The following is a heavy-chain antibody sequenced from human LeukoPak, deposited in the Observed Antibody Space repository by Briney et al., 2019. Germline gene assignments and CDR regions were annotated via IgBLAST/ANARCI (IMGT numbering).Heavy chain of an antibody. CDR2: ISGSGGSK. J-gene: IGHJ4*02. Sequence: AGGSLRLSCAASGFTFSSYAMSWVRQAPGKGLEWVSGISGSGGSKYYADSVKGRFTISRDNSKNTLYLQMNSLRAEDTAVYYCAEDGRVFTGNFDYLGQGTLVTVSS. V-gene: IGHV3-23*01. CDR3: AEDGRVFTGNFDY. CDR1: GFTFSSYA. D-gene: IGHD3/OR15-3a*01.